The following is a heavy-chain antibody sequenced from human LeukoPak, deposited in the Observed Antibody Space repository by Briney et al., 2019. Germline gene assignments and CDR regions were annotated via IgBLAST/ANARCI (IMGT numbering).Heavy chain of an antibody. Sequence: GESLKISCKGSGYRFTSYWIGWERQMPGKGLEWMGIIYPGDSNTRYSPSFQGQVTISADKSISTAYLQWSSLKASDTAMYYCARLGSTLLYGYFDYWGQGTLVTVSS. J-gene: IGHJ4*02. D-gene: IGHD4-17*01. V-gene: IGHV5-51*01. CDR2: IYPGDSNT. CDR3: ARLGSTLLYGYFDY. CDR1: GYRFTSYW.